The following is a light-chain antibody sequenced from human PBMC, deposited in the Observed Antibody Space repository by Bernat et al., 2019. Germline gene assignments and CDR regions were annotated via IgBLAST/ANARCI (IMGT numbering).Light chain of an antibody. J-gene: IGLJ1*01. V-gene: IGLV2-11*01. CDR1: SSDVGGYKY. Sequence: QSALTQPRSVSGSPGQSVTISCTGTSSDVGGYKYVSWYQQHPGKAPILMIYDVSKRPAVVPDRFSGSKSANTASLTISGLQAEDQADYYCCSYAGSYTYVFATGTKVT. CDR2: DVS. CDR3: CSYAGSYTYV.